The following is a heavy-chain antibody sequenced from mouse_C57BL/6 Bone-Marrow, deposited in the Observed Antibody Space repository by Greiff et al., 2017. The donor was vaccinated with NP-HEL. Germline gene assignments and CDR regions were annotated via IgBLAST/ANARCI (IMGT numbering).Heavy chain of an antibody. Sequence: VQLQQSGGGLVKPGGSLKLSCAASGFTFSDYGMHWVRQAPEKGLEWVAYISSGSSTIYYADTVKGRFTISRDNAKNTLFLQMTSLRSEDTDMSDCARAEDYPYYFDYGGQGTTLTVSA. CDR2: ISSGSSTI. J-gene: IGHJ2*01. CDR3: ARAEDYPYYFDY. CDR1: GFTFSDYG. D-gene: IGHD2-4*01. V-gene: IGHV5-17*01.